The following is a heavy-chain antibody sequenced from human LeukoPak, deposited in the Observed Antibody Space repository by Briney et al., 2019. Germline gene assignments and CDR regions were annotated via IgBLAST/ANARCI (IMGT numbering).Heavy chain of an antibody. CDR1: GGSISSYY. D-gene: IGHD5-18*01. V-gene: IGHV4-59*08. CDR2: IYYSGST. Sequence: PSETLSLTCTVSGGSISSYYWSWIRQLPGKGLEWIGYIYYSGSTNYNPSLKSRVTISVDTSKNQFSLKLSSVTAADTAVYYCARSLVDTAMVDYWGQGTLVTVSS. J-gene: IGHJ4*02. CDR3: ARSLVDTAMVDY.